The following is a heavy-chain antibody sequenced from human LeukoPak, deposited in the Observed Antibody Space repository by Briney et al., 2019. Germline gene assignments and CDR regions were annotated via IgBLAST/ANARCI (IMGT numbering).Heavy chain of an antibody. CDR1: GYTFTSYD. J-gene: IGHJ4*02. Sequence: ASVKVSCEASGYTFTSYDINWVRQATGQGLEWMGWMNPNSGNTGYAQKFQGRVTMTRNTSISTAYMELSSLRSEDTAVYYCARGPLWGAVTGTDYWGQGTLVTASS. D-gene: IGHD6-19*01. CDR3: ARGPLWGAVTGTDY. CDR2: MNPNSGNT. V-gene: IGHV1-8*01.